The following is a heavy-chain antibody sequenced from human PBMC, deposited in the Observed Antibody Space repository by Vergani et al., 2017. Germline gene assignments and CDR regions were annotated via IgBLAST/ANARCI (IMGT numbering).Heavy chain of an antibody. J-gene: IGHJ6*03. CDR1: GGSFTSYH. CDR3: ARVNTETNGHLYYYYYMDV. D-gene: IGHD4-11*01. Sequence: QVQLQQWGGGLLKPSGTLSLTCVVNGGSFTSYHWTWIRQSPGEGLVWVGDIDHTGRPDYNPSLKSRLTMSVDKSRNQFSLTPNSVTATDTAIYFCARVNTETNGHLYYYYYMDVWGQGTAVTVS. V-gene: IGHV4-34*01. CDR2: IDHTGRP.